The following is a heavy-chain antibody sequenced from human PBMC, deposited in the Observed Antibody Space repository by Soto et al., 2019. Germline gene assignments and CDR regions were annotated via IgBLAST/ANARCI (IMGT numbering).Heavy chain of an antibody. CDR1: RFTFSTYW. V-gene: IGHV3-7*01. Sequence: GGSLRLSCAASRFTFSTYWMTWVRLTPGKGLEGVANIHQDGNEKYYMDSVKGRITISRDNAKNSLYLQMTSLRAEDTAVYYCAGGNALDVWGQGTTVTVSS. J-gene: IGHJ6*02. CDR2: IHQDGNEK. CDR3: AGGNALDV.